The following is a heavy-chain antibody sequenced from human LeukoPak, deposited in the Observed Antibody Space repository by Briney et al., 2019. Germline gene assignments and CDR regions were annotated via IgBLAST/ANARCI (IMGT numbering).Heavy chain of an antibody. CDR3: ARDRGGFRYDAFDI. V-gene: IGHV3-21*01. Sequence: GGSLRLSCAASGFTFSTYWMTWVRQAPGKGLEWVSSISSSSSYIYYADSVKGRFTISRDNAKNSLYLQMNSLRAEDTAVYYCARDRGGFRYDAFDIWGQGTMVTVSS. CDR1: GFTFSTYW. CDR2: ISSSSSYI. D-gene: IGHD3-16*01. J-gene: IGHJ3*02.